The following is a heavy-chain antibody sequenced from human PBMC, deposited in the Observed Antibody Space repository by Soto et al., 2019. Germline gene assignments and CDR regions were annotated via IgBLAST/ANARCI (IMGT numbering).Heavy chain of an antibody. CDR1: DFTLGNYL. CDR3: FGGNGGPQ. J-gene: IGHJ4*02. CDR2: IKPDGSVT. Sequence: GGSRRLSWITSDFTLGNYLMNWARQAPGKGLEWVANIKPDGSVTNYLDSVKGRFTISRDNVRNSVSLQMNSLRVEDTAVYFCFGGNGGPQWGQGTLVTVSS. D-gene: IGHD3-16*01. V-gene: IGHV3-7*03.